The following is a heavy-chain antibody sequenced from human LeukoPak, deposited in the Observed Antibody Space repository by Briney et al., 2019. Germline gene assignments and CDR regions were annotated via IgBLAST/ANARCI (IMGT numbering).Heavy chain of an antibody. Sequence: PGGSPRLSCAASGFTFSSYAMSWVRQAPGKGLEWVSAISGSGGSTYYADSVKGRFTISRDNSRNTPYLQMNSLRAEDTAVYYCARVLTVTTHYLSYWGQGTLVTVSS. CDR3: ARVLTVTTHYLSY. CDR2: ISGSGGST. CDR1: GFTFSSYA. D-gene: IGHD4-17*01. V-gene: IGHV3-23*01. J-gene: IGHJ4*02.